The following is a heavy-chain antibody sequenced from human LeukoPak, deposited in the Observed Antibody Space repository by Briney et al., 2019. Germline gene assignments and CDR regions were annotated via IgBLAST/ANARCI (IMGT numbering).Heavy chain of an antibody. J-gene: IGHJ4*02. V-gene: IGHV3-7*01. CDR3: ARDANYYDSRGENYFNC. CDR1: GFAFSSYW. D-gene: IGHD3-22*01. Sequence: PGGSLRLSCAASGFAFSSYWMSWVRQAPGKGLEWVAIIKREGSDTYYVDSVKGRFTISRDNAKNSLYLQVNSLRGEDTGMYYCARDANYYDSRGENYFNCWGQGTLVTVSS. CDR2: IKREGSDT.